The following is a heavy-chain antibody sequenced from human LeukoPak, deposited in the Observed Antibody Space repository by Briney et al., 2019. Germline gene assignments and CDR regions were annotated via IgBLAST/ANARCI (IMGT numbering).Heavy chain of an antibody. J-gene: IGHJ4*02. D-gene: IGHD3-22*01. Sequence: GGSLRLSCAASGLTFSSFSFNWVRQGPGKGLEWVSSINTVASYIYYADSVKGRFTISRDNAKNSLNLQMNSLRAEDTGVYYCARLRRNSDKSGFYYYYDYWGQGTLVTVSS. CDR3: ARLRRNSDKSGFYYYYDY. V-gene: IGHV3-21*06. CDR2: INTVASYI. CDR1: GLTFSSFS.